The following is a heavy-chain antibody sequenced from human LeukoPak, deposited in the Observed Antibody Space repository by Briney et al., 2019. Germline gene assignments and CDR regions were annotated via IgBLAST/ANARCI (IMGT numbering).Heavy chain of an antibody. V-gene: IGHV3-48*04. CDR2: ISSSGSTI. CDR1: GFTFSNYG. Sequence: GGSLRLSCAASGFTFSNYGMNWVRQAPGKGLEWVSYISSSGSTIYYADSVKGRFTISRDNAKNSLYLQMNSLRAEDTAVYYCARDYYGSGSKIFDYWGQGTLVTVSS. D-gene: IGHD3-10*01. CDR3: ARDYYGSGSKIFDY. J-gene: IGHJ4*02.